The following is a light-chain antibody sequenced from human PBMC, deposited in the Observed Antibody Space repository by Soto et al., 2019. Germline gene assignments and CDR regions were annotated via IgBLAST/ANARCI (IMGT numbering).Light chain of an antibody. CDR2: AAS. CDR1: QDIRNE. J-gene: IGKJ1*01. V-gene: IGKV1-6*02. CDR3: LQDYNYPRT. Sequence: IQMTQSPSSLSASVGDRVTITCRASQDIRNELGWYQQKPGKAPNLLIYAASSLHTGVPSRFSGSGSGTYFTLTISGLQPDDFATYYCLQDYNYPRTFGRGTKVEVK.